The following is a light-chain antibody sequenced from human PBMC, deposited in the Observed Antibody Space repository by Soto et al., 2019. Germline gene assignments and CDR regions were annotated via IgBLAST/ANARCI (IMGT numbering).Light chain of an antibody. CDR3: HQYYSIPYT. V-gene: IGKV4-1*01. Sequence: DIVMTQSPDSLAVSLGGWAAINCKSRQSLLYSSDNRNYLAWYQQKPGQPPKLLIYWASTRESGVPDRFTGSGSGTDFTLTITSLQAEDVAVYYCHQYYSIPYTFGQGTKLEIK. J-gene: IGKJ2*01. CDR2: WAS. CDR1: QSLLYSSDNRNY.